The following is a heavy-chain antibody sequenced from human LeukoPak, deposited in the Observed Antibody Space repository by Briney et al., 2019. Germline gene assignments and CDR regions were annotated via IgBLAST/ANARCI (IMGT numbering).Heavy chain of an antibody. CDR3: ARPGIAAGVFDY. Sequence: GGSLRLSRAASGFTFSNYAMHWVRQAPGKGLEWVAVISYDGSNKYYADSVKGRFTISRDNSKNTLYLQMNSLRTEDTAVYYCARPGIAAGVFDYWGQGTLVTVSS. CDR2: ISYDGSNK. J-gene: IGHJ4*02. D-gene: IGHD6-13*01. V-gene: IGHV3-30*04. CDR1: GFTFSNYA.